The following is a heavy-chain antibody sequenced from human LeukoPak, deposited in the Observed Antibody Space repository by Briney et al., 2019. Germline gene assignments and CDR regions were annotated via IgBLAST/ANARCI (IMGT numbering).Heavy chain of an antibody. CDR2: INSDGSRT. V-gene: IGHV3-74*01. Sequence: QPGGSLRLSCAASGFTLSTYWMHWVRQGPGKGLVWVSCINSDGSRTTYADSVKGRFTISRDNAKNTLYLQMNTLRVEDTAVYYCARGSWSAADTNIDCWGQGTLVTVSS. D-gene: IGHD6-13*01. CDR1: GFTLSTYW. J-gene: IGHJ4*02. CDR3: ARGSWSAADTNIDC.